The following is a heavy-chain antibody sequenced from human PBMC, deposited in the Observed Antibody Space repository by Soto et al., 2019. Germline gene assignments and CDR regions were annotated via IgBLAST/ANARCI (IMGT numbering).Heavy chain of an antibody. CDR1: GYSFTSYW. V-gene: IGHV5-10-1*01. CDR2: IDPSDSYT. D-gene: IGHD2-2*02. J-gene: IGHJ6*02. Sequence: GESLKISCKGSGYSFTSYWISWVRQMPEKGLEWMGRIDPSDSYTNYSPSFQGHVTISADKSISTAYLQWSSLKASDAAMYYCARQLVVPAAIVSYGMDVWGQGTTVTVSS. CDR3: ARQLVVPAAIVSYGMDV.